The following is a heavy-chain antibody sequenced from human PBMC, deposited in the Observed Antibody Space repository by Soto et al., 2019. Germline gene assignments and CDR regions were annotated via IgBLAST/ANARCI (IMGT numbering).Heavy chain of an antibody. CDR3: ARMLAAAGIFDY. V-gene: IGHV2-70*11. CDR2: IDWDDDK. Sequence: SGPTLVDPPQTPTLTSPLSGFSLSTSGKCVSWIRQPPGKALEWLARIDWDDDKYYSTSLKTRLTISKDTSKNQVVLTMTNMDPVDTATYYCARMLAAAGIFDYWGQGTLVTVS. CDR1: GFSLSTSGKC. J-gene: IGHJ4*02. D-gene: IGHD6-13*01.